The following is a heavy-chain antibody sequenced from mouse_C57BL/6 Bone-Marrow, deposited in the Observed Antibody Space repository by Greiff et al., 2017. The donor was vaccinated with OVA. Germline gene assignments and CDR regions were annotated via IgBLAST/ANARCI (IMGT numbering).Heavy chain of an antibody. D-gene: IGHD1-1*01. CDR3: ARWGYYEGDYFDY. CDR2: IDPSASYT. J-gene: IGHJ2*01. CDR1: GYTFTSYW. Sequence: QVQLQQPGAELVRPGTSVKLSCKASGYTFTSYWMHWVKQRPGQGLEWIGVIDPSASYTNYNQKFKGKAILTVDTSSSTAYMQLRSLTSEDSSVDYCARWGYYEGDYFDYWGQGTTLTVSS. V-gene: IGHV1-59*01.